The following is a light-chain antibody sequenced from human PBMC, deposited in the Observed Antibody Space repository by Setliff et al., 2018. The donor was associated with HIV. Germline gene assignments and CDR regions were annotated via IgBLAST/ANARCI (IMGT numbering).Light chain of an antibody. V-gene: IGKV1-39*01. CDR3: QQSYSTPPS. CDR2: AAS. J-gene: IGKJ4*01. CDR1: QSIDTY. Sequence: DIQMTQSPSSLSASVGGRVTITCRASQSIDTYLNWYQQKPGKAPKLLIYAASSLQSGVPSRFTGSGSGTDFTLTISNLRPEDFATYYCQQSYSTPPSFGGGTKVDNK.